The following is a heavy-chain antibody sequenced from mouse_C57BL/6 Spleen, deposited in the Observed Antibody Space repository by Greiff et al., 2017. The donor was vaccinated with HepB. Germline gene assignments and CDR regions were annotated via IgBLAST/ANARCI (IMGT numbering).Heavy chain of an antibody. CDR1: GYTFTDYE. V-gene: IGHV1-15*01. J-gene: IGHJ2*01. CDR3: TSVYGSSPPFDY. Sequence: VQLQQSGAELVRPGASVTLSCKASGYTFTDYEMHWVKQTPVHGLEWIGAIDPETGGTAYNQKFKGKAILTADKSSSTAYMELRSLTSEDSAVYYCTSVYGSSPPFDYWGQGTTLTVSS. CDR2: IDPETGGT. D-gene: IGHD1-1*01.